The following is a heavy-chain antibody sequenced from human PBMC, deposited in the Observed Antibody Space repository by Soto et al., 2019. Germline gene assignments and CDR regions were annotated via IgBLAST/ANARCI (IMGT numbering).Heavy chain of an antibody. CDR1: GGSISSSSYY. D-gene: IGHD3-10*01. Sequence: QLQLQESGPGLVKPSETLSLTCTVSGGSISSSSYYWGWIRQPPGKGLEWIGTIYSSGSAYYNPSLKSRLTMSVDTSKNQFSLKLSSVTAADTAVYYCAQRSGGTMADQWGQGTQVTVSS. CDR2: IYSSGSA. V-gene: IGHV4-39*01. CDR3: AQRSGGTMADQ. J-gene: IGHJ4*02.